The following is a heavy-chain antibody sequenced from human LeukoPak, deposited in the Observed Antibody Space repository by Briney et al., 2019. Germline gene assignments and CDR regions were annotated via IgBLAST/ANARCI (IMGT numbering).Heavy chain of an antibody. Sequence: PGGSLRLSCAASGFTFSSYWMHWVRQAPGKGLVWVSRINSDGSSTSYADSVKGRFTTSRDNAKNTLYLQMNSLRAEDTAVYYCARGYYDILTGYYTPAGYMDVWGKGTTVTVSS. D-gene: IGHD3-9*01. J-gene: IGHJ6*03. CDR1: GFTFSSYW. CDR2: INSDGSST. V-gene: IGHV3-74*01. CDR3: ARGYYDILTGYYTPAGYMDV.